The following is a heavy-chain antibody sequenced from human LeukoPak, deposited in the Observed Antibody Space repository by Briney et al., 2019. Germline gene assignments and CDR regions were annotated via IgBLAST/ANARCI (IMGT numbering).Heavy chain of an antibody. CDR3: ARDLDYDSSGYYLDY. J-gene: IGHJ4*02. Sequence: PGGSLRLSCAASGFTFSSYSMNWVRQAPGKGLEWVSSISSSSSYIYYADSVKGRFTISRDNAKNSLYLQMNSLRAEDTAVYYCARDLDYDSSGYYLDYWGQGTLVTVSS. CDR1: GFTFSSYS. V-gene: IGHV3-21*01. D-gene: IGHD3-22*01. CDR2: ISSSSSYI.